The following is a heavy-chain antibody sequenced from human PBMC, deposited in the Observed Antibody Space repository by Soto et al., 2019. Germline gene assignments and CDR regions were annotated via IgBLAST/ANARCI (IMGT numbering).Heavy chain of an antibody. CDR1: GFTFDDYA. J-gene: IGHJ5*02. CDR3: VRGNGWFDP. V-gene: IGHV3-7*01. D-gene: IGHD2-8*01. CDR2: IKEDGSVK. Sequence: GSLRLSCAASGFTFDDYAMHWVRQAPGKGLEWVANIKEDGSVKDYVDSVKGRFTISRDNAKNSVYLQMNSLRVEDTAVYYCVRGNGWFDPWGQGTLVTVSS.